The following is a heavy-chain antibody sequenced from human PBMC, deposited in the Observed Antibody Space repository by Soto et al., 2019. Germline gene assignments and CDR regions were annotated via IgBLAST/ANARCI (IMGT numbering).Heavy chain of an antibody. CDR3: ARAYCSSTSRYCFDP. Sequence: GASVQVSCKASGYTFTGYYMHWVRQAPGQGLEWMGWINPNSGGTNYAQKLQSRVTMTRDTSISTAYMELSRLRSDDTAVYYCARAYCSSTSRYCFDPWGQGTLVTVSS. J-gene: IGHJ5*02. CDR1: GYTFTGYY. V-gene: IGHV1-2*02. D-gene: IGHD2-2*01. CDR2: INPNSGGT.